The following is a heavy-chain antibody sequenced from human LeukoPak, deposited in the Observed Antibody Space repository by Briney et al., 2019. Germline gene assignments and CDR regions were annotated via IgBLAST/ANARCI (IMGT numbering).Heavy chain of an antibody. D-gene: IGHD2-15*01. V-gene: IGHV4-39*07. Sequence: PSETLSLTCTVSGGSISSNSYYWGWIRQPPGKGLEWIGSIYYSGSTYYNSSLKSRVTISVDTSKNQFSLKLSSVTAADTAVYYCARSVCSGGSCYDWFDPWGQGTLVTVSS. CDR1: GGSISSNSYY. J-gene: IGHJ5*02. CDR3: ARSVCSGGSCYDWFDP. CDR2: IYYSGST.